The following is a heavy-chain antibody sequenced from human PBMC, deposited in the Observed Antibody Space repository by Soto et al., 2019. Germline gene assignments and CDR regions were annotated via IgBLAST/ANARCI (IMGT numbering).Heavy chain of an antibody. CDR1: GGTFSSYA. CDR3: ARAVVVPAAKGASGWFDP. CDR2: IIPIFGTA. Sequence: VASVKVSCKASGGTFSSYAISWVRQAPGQGLEWMGGIIPIFGTANYAQKFQGRVTITADESTSTAYMELSSLRSEDTAVYYCARAVVVPAAKGASGWFDPWGQGTLVTVSS. J-gene: IGHJ5*02. D-gene: IGHD2-2*01. V-gene: IGHV1-69*13.